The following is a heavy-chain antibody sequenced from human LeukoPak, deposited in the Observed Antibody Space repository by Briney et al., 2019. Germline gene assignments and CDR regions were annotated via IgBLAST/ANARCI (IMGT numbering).Heavy chain of an antibody. CDR3: ARDSLGYTYGYSTYLDP. CDR2: INPRTGST. Sequence: RASVKVSWKTSGYTFTNYHVHWVRQAPGQGLEWVGIINPRTGSTTYAQMLRGRVTMTRDTSSNTVYMEMSSLRSEDTAVYYCARDSLGYTYGYSTYLDPWGQGTLVTVSS. CDR1: GYTFTNYH. D-gene: IGHD5-18*01. J-gene: IGHJ5*02. V-gene: IGHV1-46*04.